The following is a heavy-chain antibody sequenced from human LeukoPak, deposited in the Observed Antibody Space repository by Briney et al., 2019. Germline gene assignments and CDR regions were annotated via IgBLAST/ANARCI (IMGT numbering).Heavy chain of an antibody. CDR1: GFSFSSYG. Sequence: PGGSLRLSCAASGFSFSSYGMPWVRQAPGKGLEWVAVISYDGSNKYYADSVKGRFTISRDNSKNRLYLQMNSLRAEDTAVYYCAKDLGDSSGYYLFDYWGQGTLVTVSS. V-gene: IGHV3-30*18. CDR3: AKDLGDSSGYYLFDY. CDR2: ISYDGSNK. D-gene: IGHD3-22*01. J-gene: IGHJ4*02.